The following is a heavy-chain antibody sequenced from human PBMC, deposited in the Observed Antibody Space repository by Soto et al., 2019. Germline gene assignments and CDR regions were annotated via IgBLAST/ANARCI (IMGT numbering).Heavy chain of an antibody. D-gene: IGHD5-18*01. CDR3: AREVGYGLIDG. Sequence: QVQLVQSGGEVKKPGASVKVSCKASGYTFTSYGISWVRQAPGQGLEGMGWINAYNGNTNYAQKVQGRVTMTTDTSTSTADVELRSLRSDDTAVYYCAREVGYGLIDGCGQGTLVTVSS. V-gene: IGHV1-18*01. CDR2: INAYNGNT. CDR1: GYTFTSYG. J-gene: IGHJ4*02.